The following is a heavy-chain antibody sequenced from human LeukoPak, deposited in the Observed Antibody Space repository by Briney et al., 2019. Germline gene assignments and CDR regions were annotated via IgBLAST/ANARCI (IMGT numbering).Heavy chain of an antibody. CDR3: ARDGYSSNWYTNY. J-gene: IGHJ4*02. V-gene: IGHV3-30*02. D-gene: IGHD6-13*01. Sequence: GGSLRLSCAASGFTFSSYGMHWVRQAPGKGLEWVAFIRYDGSNKYYADSVKGRFTISRDNSKNTLYLQMNSLRAEDTAVYYCARDGYSSNWYTNYWGQGTLVTVSS. CDR1: GFTFSSYG. CDR2: IRYDGSNK.